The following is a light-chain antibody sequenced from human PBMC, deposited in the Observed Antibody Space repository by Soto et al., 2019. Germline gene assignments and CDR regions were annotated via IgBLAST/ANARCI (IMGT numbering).Light chain of an antibody. J-gene: IGKJ5*01. V-gene: IGKV1-39*01. CDR1: QSIFSS. CDR3: QQRYNSPPIT. CDR2: AAS. Sequence: DIPMTQSPFSMSASVVDRVPITCRAGQSIFSSLNWYQHRPGKAPKLLIYAASTLQSGVPSRFSGSGYGTDFALTISSLTPEDFATYYCQQRYNSPPITCGQGTRLEIK.